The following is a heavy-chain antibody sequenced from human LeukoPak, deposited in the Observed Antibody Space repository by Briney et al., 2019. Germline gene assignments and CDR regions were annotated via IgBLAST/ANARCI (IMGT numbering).Heavy chain of an antibody. J-gene: IGHJ4*02. Sequence: ASVKVSCKTSGYTFTSYGISWVRQAPGQGLEWMGWISASNGNTNYAQNVQGRVTMTTDTSTSTAYMELRSLRSDDTAVYYCTRDYKGFGSGNTYYFDYWGQGTLVTVSS. CDR3: TRDYKGFGSGNTYYFDY. D-gene: IGHD3-10*01. V-gene: IGHV1-18*01. CDR1: GYTFTSYG. CDR2: ISASNGNT.